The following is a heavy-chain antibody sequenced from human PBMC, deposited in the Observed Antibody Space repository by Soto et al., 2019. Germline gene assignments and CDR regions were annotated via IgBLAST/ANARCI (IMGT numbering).Heavy chain of an antibody. CDR3: ARGNYDILTGYYYYGMDV. CDR2: IYYSGSA. D-gene: IGHD3-9*01. Sequence: TSETLSLTCTVSGDSISSSDYYWGWIRQPPGKGLEWIGNIYYSGSASYHPSLKSRVTISVDTSKNQFSLKLSSVTAADTAVYYCARGNYDILTGYYYYGMDVWGQGTTVTVSS. CDR1: GDSISSSDYY. J-gene: IGHJ6*02. V-gene: IGHV4-39*07.